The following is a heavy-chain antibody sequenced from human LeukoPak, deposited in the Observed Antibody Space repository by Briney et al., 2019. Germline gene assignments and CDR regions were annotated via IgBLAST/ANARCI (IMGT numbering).Heavy chain of an antibody. V-gene: IGHV4-34*01. CDR3: ARVSAQGGY. Sequence: SETLSLTCAVYGGSFSGYYWSWIRQPPGKGLEWIGEINHSGSTNYNPSLKSRVTLSVDTSKNQFSLKLSSVTAADTAVYYCARVSAQGGYWGQGTLVTVSS. CDR1: GGSFSGYY. J-gene: IGHJ4*02. CDR2: INHSGST. D-gene: IGHD6-6*01.